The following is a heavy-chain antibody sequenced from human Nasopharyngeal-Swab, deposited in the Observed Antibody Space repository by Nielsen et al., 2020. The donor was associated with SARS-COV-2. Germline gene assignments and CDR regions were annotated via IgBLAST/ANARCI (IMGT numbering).Heavy chain of an antibody. CDR2: IYPGDSDT. Sequence: GESLKISCKGSGYSFTSYWIGWVRQMPGKGLEWMGIIYPGDSDTGYSPSFQGQVTISADKSISTAYLQWSSLKASDTAMYYCARRPYDFWSGYYHRGAFDIWGQGTMVTVSS. CDR1: GYSFTSYW. J-gene: IGHJ3*02. V-gene: IGHV5-51*01. CDR3: ARRPYDFWSGYYHRGAFDI. D-gene: IGHD3-3*01.